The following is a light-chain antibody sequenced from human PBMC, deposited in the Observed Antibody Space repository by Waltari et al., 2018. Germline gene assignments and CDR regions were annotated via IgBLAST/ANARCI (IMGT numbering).Light chain of an antibody. CDR1: QSVGKY. Sequence: DIVLTQSPGTLSLSPGERATLPCRARQSVGKYLAWYQQRPGQAPRLLLYHASIRATGIPDRFSGSGSGTDFSLTISRLEPEDFAVYYCQKYESLPATFGQGTTVEIK. CDR2: HAS. V-gene: IGKV3-20*01. J-gene: IGKJ1*01. CDR3: QKYESLPAT.